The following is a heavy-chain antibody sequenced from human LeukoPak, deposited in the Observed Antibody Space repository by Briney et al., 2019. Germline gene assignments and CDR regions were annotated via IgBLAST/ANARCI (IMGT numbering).Heavy chain of an antibody. Sequence: GASVKVSCKASGYTFTSYAMNWVRQAPGQGLEWMGWNNPHSGVTNYAQKFQGWVTMTRDTSISTAYMELSRLRSDDTAVYYCATLDSSSWYGVQHWGQGTLVTVSS. J-gene: IGHJ1*01. CDR2: NNPHSGVT. D-gene: IGHD6-13*01. V-gene: IGHV1-2*04. CDR1: GYTFTSYA. CDR3: ATLDSSSWYGVQH.